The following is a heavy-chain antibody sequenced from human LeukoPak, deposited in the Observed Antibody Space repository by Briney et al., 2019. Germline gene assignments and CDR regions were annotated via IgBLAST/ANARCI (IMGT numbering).Heavy chain of an antibody. D-gene: IGHD2-21*02. CDR2: IIPIFGTA. V-gene: IGHV1-69*05. CDR3: ARDEVVTATTLIDY. J-gene: IGHJ4*02. Sequence: ASVKVSCKASGGTVSSYAISWVRQAPGQGPEWMGGIIPIFGTANYAQKFQGRVTITTDESTSTAYMELSSLRSEDTAVYYCARDEVVTATTLIDYWGQGTLVTVSS. CDR1: GGTVSSYA.